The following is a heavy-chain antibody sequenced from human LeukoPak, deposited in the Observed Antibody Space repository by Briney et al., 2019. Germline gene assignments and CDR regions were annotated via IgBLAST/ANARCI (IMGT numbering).Heavy chain of an antibody. J-gene: IGHJ4*02. Sequence: GGSLRLSCTASGFTFGDYAMSWVRQAPGKGLEWVSSITRSSIYIYYADSVKGRFTISRDNAKNSLFLQMSSLRAEDTAVYFCARARYDSSGYYPLGDYWGQGTLVTVSS. D-gene: IGHD3-22*01. CDR3: ARARYDSSGYYPLGDY. CDR2: ITRSSIYI. V-gene: IGHV3-21*01. CDR1: GFTFGDYA.